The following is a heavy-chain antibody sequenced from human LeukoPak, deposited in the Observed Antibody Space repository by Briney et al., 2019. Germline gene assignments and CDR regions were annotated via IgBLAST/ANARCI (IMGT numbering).Heavy chain of an antibody. D-gene: IGHD3-22*01. Sequence: GGSLRLPCAASGFTFSNYWMTWVRQAPGKGLEWVANINRDGSERYYVDSVKGRFTISRDDAKNSLYLQMNSLRAEDTAVYYCARDRQAPAITMIVVVAQYYYYYYGMDVWGQGTTVTVSS. CDR3: ARDRQAPAITMIVVVAQYYYYYYGMDV. V-gene: IGHV3-7*01. CDR2: INRDGSER. CDR1: GFTFSNYW. J-gene: IGHJ6*02.